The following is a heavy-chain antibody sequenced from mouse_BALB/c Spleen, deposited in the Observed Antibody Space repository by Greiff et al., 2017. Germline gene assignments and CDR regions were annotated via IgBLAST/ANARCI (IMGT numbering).Heavy chain of an antibody. CDR2: IYPSDSYT. CDR1: GYTFTSYW. V-gene: IGHV1-69*02. D-gene: IGHD2-1*01. J-gene: IGHJ3*01. Sequence: QVQLQQPGAELVRPGASVKLSCKASGYTFTSYWINWVKQRPGQGLEWIGNIYPSDSYTNYNQKFKDKATLTVDKSSSTAYMQLSSPTSEDSAVYYCTRWGNYMAYWGQGTLVTVSA. CDR3: TRWGNYMAY.